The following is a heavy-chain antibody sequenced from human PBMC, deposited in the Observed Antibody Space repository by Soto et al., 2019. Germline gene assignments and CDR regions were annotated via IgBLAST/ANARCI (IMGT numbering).Heavy chain of an antibody. V-gene: IGHV1-69*04. CDR1: GGTFSSFV. J-gene: IGHJ4*02. D-gene: IGHD3-22*01. CDR2: IIPSIGII. Sequence: QVQLVQSGAEVKKPGSSVKVSCKASGGTFSSFVISRVRQAPGQGLEWMGRIIPSIGIINYAQKFQGRVTITADTSTSTAYMELSSLRSDDTAVYYCAREGDMKFHSDSSDEPGYWGQGTLVTVSS. CDR3: AREGDMKFHSDSSDEPGY.